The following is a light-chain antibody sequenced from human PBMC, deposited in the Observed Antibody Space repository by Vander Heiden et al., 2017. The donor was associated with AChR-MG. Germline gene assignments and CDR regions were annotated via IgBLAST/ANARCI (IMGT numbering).Light chain of an antibody. CDR3: QQRSNWPPYT. J-gene: IGKJ2*01. V-gene: IGKV3-11*01. Sequence: IVLTQSPATLSLSPGERATLSCRASPSVSSYLALYQQKPGQAPRLLIYDASNRATGIPARFSGSGSGTDFTLTISSLEPEDFAVYYCQQRSNWPPYTFGQGTKLEIK. CDR2: DAS. CDR1: PSVSSY.